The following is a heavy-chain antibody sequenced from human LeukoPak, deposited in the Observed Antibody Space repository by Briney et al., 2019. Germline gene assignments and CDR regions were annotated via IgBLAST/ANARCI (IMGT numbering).Heavy chain of an antibody. CDR1: GGSISSDSYY. J-gene: IGHJ4*02. Sequence: SSETLSLTCTVSGGSISSDSYYWAWIRQPPGKGLEWIASIYYSGSTYYNPSLKSRVTISVDMSRNQFSLKLSSVTAADTAVYYCASLAVAGLSEGYWGQGTLVIVSS. CDR3: ASLAVAGLSEGY. V-gene: IGHV4-39*01. CDR2: IYYSGST. D-gene: IGHD6-19*01.